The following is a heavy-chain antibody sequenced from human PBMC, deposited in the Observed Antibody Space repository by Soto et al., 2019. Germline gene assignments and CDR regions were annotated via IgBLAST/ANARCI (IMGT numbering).Heavy chain of an antibody. CDR3: AKDRRAAAEHYFDY. CDR2: ISWNSGSI. D-gene: IGHD6-13*01. CDR1: GFTFDDYA. V-gene: IGHV3-9*01. J-gene: IGHJ4*02. Sequence: GGSLRLSCAASGFTFDDYAMHWVRQAPGKGLEWVSGISWNSGSIGYADSVKGRFTISRDNAKNSLYLQMNSLRAEDTALYYCAKDRRAAAEHYFDYWGQGTLVTVSS.